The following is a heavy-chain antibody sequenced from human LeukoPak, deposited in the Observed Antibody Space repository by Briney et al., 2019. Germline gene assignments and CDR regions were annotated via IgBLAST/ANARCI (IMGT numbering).Heavy chain of an antibody. V-gene: IGHV3-30*02. D-gene: IGHD1-7*01. Sequence: PGGSLRLSCAASGLPFSHSGMHWVRQAPGKGLEWVAFIRYDGSNKYYADSVKGRFTISGDNSKNALHLQMNSLRGEDTAVYYCFGITVTDVPYWGQGTLVTVSS. CDR2: IRYDGSNK. CDR1: GLPFSHSG. J-gene: IGHJ4*02. CDR3: FGITVTDVPY.